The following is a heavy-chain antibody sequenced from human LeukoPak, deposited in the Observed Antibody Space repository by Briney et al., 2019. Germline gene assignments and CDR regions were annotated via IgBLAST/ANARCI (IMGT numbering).Heavy chain of an antibody. V-gene: IGHV3-23*01. CDR1: GFTFSSYA. J-gene: IGHJ4*02. D-gene: IGHD2-15*01. CDR3: AKDGRSTTPGY. Sequence: GGSLRLSCAASGFTFSSYAMSWVRQAPGKGLEWVSAISGSGGSTDYADSVKGRFTISRDNSKNTLYLQMNSLRVEDTAVYYCAKDGRSTTPGYWGQGTLVTVSS. CDR2: ISGSGGST.